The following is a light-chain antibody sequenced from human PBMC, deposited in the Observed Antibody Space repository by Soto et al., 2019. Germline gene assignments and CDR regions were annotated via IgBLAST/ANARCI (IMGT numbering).Light chain of an antibody. CDR2: GAS. J-gene: IGKJ4*01. Sequence: IQMTQSPSFLSASVGDRVTINCRASQSIGKYLHWYQQKSGEAPKLLIYGASILQGGVPARFIGSGSGTHFTLTISSLQPEDFATYYCQQSFRTPLTFGGGTKVDIK. V-gene: IGKV1-39*01. CDR1: QSIGKY. CDR3: QQSFRTPLT.